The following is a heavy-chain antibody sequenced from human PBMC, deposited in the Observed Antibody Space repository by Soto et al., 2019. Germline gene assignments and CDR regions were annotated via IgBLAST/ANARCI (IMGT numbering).Heavy chain of an antibody. J-gene: IGHJ4*02. CDR3: ARHYYYGSGSYLDY. Sequence: KTSETLSLTCTVSGGSISSSSYYWGWIRQPPGKGLEWIGTIYYSGSTYYNPSLKSRVTISVNTSKNQISLKLSSVTAADTAVYYCARHYYYGSGSYLDYWGQGALVTSPQ. CDR2: IYYSGST. CDR1: GGSISSSSYY. V-gene: IGHV4-39*01. D-gene: IGHD3-10*01.